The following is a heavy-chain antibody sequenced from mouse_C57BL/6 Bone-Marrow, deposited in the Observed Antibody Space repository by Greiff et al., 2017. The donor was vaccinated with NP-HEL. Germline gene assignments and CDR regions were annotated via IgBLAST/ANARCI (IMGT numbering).Heavy chain of an antibody. CDR2: IDPENGDT. CDR1: GFNIKDDY. Sequence: EVQLHQSGAELVRPGASVKLSCTASGFNIKDDYMHWVKQRPEQGLEWIGWIDPENGDTEYASKFQGKATITADTSSNTAYLQLSSLTSEDTAVYYCTTNWDYFDYWGQGTTLTVSS. CDR3: TTNWDYFDY. J-gene: IGHJ2*01. D-gene: IGHD4-1*01. V-gene: IGHV14-4*01.